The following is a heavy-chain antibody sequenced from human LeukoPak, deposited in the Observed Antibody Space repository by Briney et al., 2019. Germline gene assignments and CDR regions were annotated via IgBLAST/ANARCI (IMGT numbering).Heavy chain of an antibody. J-gene: IGHJ5*02. CDR1: GFTFSSYT. CDR2: ISSSSIYI. V-gene: IGHV3-21*01. CDR3: ARRYCSGGTCYDWFDP. D-gene: IGHD2-15*01. Sequence: GGSLRLSCAASGFTFSSYTMNWVRQAPGKGLEWVSSISSSSIYIYYADSLKGRFTIPRDNAKNSLYLQMNSLRAEDTAVYYRARRYCSGGTCYDWFDPWGQGTLVTVSS.